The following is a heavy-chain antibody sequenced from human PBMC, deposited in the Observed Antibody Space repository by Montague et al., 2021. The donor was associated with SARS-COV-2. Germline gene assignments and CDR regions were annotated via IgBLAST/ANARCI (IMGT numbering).Heavy chain of an antibody. V-gene: IGHV3-49*04. CDR2: IRSKAYGGTT. D-gene: IGHD3-16*01. CDR3: TGGLYYFDY. J-gene: IGHJ4*02. CDR1: GFTFGDSA. Sequence: SLRLSCAASGFTFGDSAMSWVRRAPGKGLEWVGFIRSKAYGGTTECAASVKGRFTISRDDSKSIAYLQMNSLKTEDTAVYYCTGGLYYFDYWGQGTLVTVSS.